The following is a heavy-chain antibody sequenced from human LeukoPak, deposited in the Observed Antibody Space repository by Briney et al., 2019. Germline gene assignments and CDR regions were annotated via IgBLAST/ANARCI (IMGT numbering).Heavy chain of an antibody. J-gene: IGHJ4*02. CDR2: ISFDGTNK. V-gene: IGHV3-30-3*02. CDR1: GFSFSSYI. Sequence: PGRSLRLSCAASGFSFSSYIMHWVRQAPGKGLEWVAVISFDGTNKIYADSVKGQFTISRDNSKNTLYLQMNSLRAEDTAVYYCAKRDSSGWSAAGYFDYWGQGTPVTVSS. CDR3: AKRDSSGWSAAGYFDY. D-gene: IGHD6-19*01.